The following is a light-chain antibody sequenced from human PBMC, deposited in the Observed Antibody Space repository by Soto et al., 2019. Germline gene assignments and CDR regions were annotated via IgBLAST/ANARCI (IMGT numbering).Light chain of an antibody. CDR1: SSDVGGYNF. J-gene: IGLJ1*01. Sequence: QSALTQPRSVSGSPGQSVTISCTGTSSDVGGYNFVSWYQQHPGKAPKLIIYDVSKWPSGVPDRFSGSRSDNTASLTISGLQAEDEADYYCCSYAGSYIYVFGTGTKVTVL. V-gene: IGLV2-11*01. CDR2: DVS. CDR3: CSYAGSYIYV.